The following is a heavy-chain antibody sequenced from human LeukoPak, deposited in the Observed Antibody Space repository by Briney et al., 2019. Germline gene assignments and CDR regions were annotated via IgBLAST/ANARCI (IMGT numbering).Heavy chain of an antibody. Sequence: PSETLSLTCAVYGGSFSGYYWSWIRQPPGKGLEWIGYIYYSGSTNYNPSLKSRVTISVDTSKNQFSLKLSSVTAADTAVYYCARAPSVLRFSEWFYYYMDVWGKGTTVTVSS. D-gene: IGHD3-3*01. CDR2: IYYSGST. V-gene: IGHV4-59*01. J-gene: IGHJ6*03. CDR3: ARAPSVLRFSEWFYYYMDV. CDR1: GGSFSGYY.